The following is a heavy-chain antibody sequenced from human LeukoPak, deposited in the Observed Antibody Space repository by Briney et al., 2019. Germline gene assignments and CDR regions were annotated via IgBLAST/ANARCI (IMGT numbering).Heavy chain of an antibody. CDR3: ARGRYCSSTSCYRFRFDP. D-gene: IGHD2-2*01. V-gene: IGHV4-30-2*01. J-gene: IGHJ5*02. CDR2: INHSGST. CDR1: GGSISSGGYY. Sequence: SQTLSLTCAVSGGSISSGGYYWSWIRQPPGKGLEWIGEINHSGSTNYNPSLKSRVTISVDTSKNQFSLKLSSVTAADTAVYYCARGRYCSSTSCYRFRFDPWGQGTLVTVSS.